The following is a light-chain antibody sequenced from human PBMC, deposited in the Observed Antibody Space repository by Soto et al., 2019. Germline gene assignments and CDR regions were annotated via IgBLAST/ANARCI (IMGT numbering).Light chain of an antibody. V-gene: IGLV2-14*01. Sequence: QSALTQPASVSGSPGQAIAISCTGTSSVVGAYNYVSWYLQYPGKAPKLVIFDVSFRPSGVSNRFSGSKSGNTASLTISGLQAEDEADYYCKSFTTSDTYVFGTGTKVTVL. CDR3: KSFTTSDTYV. J-gene: IGLJ1*01. CDR2: DVS. CDR1: SSVVGAYNY.